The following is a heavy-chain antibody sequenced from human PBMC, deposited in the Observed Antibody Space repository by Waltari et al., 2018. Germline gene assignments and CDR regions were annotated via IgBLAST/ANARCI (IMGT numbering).Heavy chain of an antibody. CDR1: GGSISSGGYY. J-gene: IGHJ3*02. V-gene: IGHV4-31*03. D-gene: IGHD3-22*01. CDR2: IYYSGST. CDR3: ARDQSDSSMAFDI. Sequence: QVQLQESGPGLVKPSQTLSLTCPVSGGSISSGGYYWSWTRQHPGKGLEWIGYIYYSGSTYYNPSLKSRVTISVDTSKNQFSLKLSSVTAADTAVYYCARDQSDSSMAFDIWGQGTMVTVSS.